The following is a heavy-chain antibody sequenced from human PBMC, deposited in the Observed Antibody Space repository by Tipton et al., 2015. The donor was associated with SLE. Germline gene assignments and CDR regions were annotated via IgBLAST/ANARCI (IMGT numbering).Heavy chain of an antibody. D-gene: IGHD1-26*01. V-gene: IGHV3-74*03. Sequence: SLRLSCAGSGFTFSSYWMHWVRHVPGKGLMWVSRVNMDGVTTEYADSVKGRFTISRDNAKNTVYLQMNSLRAEDTAVYYCARDTDGSFYFDYWGQGTLVTVSS. CDR1: GFTFSSYW. CDR3: ARDTDGSFYFDY. CDR2: VNMDGVTT. J-gene: IGHJ4*02.